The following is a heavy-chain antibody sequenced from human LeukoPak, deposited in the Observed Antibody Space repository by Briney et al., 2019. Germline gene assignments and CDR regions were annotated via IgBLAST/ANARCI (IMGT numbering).Heavy chain of an antibody. V-gene: IGHV3-23*01. CDR2: IGGTGYTI. D-gene: IGHD6-19*01. CDR3: AKGPGYSSENPFDF. Sequence: GSLRLSCAASGFTFNTYGISWVRQAPGKGLEWVSGIGGTGYTIYYADSVKGRFTISRDNSKNTVYLLMNSLRAEDTAVYYCAKGPGYSSENPFDFWGQGALVTISS. J-gene: IGHJ4*02. CDR1: GFTFNTYG.